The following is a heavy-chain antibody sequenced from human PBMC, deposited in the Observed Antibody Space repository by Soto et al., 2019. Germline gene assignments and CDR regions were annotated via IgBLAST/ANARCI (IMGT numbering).Heavy chain of an antibody. CDR2: IDPSYSYT. V-gene: IGHV5-10-1*01. CDR3: AREGNLEYSSSSSGYYYYYYGMDV. CDR1: GYSFTGYW. Sequence: GESLKISCKGSGYSFTGYWIGWVRQMPGKGLEWMGRIDPSYSYTNYSPSFQGHVTISADKSISTAYLQWSSLKASDTAMYYCAREGNLEYSSSSSGYYYYYYGMDVWGQGTTVTVSS. D-gene: IGHD6-6*01. J-gene: IGHJ6*02.